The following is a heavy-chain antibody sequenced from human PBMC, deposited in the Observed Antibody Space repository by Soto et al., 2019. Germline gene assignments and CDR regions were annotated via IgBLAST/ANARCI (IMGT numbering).Heavy chain of an antibody. V-gene: IGHV3-33*01. CDR2: ILYDGSNK. J-gene: IGHJ6*02. CDR1: GFTFSSYG. D-gene: IGHD3-22*01. CDR3: ARSARITMIVVGKGPYYYGMDV. Sequence: PGGSLRLSCAASGFTFSSYGMHWVRQAPGKGLEWVAVILYDGSNKYYAGSVKGRFTISRDNSKNTLYLQMNSLRAEDTAVYYCARSARITMIVVGKGPYYYGMDVWGQGTTVTVSS.